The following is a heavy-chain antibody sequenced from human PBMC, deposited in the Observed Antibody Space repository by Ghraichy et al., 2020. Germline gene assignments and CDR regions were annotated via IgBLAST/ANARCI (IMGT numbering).Heavy chain of an antibody. CDR1: GFTFSSYW. V-gene: IGHV3-7*01. CDR2: IKQDGSEK. D-gene: IGHD5-24*01. Sequence: GGSLRLSCAASGFTFSSYWMSWVRQAPGKGLEWVANIKQDGSEKYYVDSVKGRFTISRDNAKNSLYLQMNSLRAEDTAVYYCARDADGYQYYFDYWGQGTLVTVSS. CDR3: ARDADGYQYYFDY. J-gene: IGHJ4*02.